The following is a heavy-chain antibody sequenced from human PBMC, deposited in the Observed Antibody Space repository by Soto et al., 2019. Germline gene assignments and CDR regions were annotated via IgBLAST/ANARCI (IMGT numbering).Heavy chain of an antibody. V-gene: IGHV2-5*02. D-gene: IGHD3-9*01. CDR2: IYWDDSK. Sequence: QITLKESGPTLVRPTQTLTLTCAFSGFSLSTSGVGVGWIRQPPGKAREWLAVIYWDDSKHYSPSLRSRLTITKDTSNNHFVLTSTNMDPMDTVTYFCAHSCPEDWSLDYWGQGIRVTLSS. CDR3: AHSCPEDWSLDY. CDR1: GFSLSTSGVG. J-gene: IGHJ4*02.